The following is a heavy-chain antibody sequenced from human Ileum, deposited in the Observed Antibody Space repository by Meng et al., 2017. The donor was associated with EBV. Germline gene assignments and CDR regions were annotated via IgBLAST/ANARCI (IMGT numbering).Heavy chain of an antibody. V-gene: IGHV3-74*01. Sequence: RVRVVHIGWYLRLSFSTSGFTLSNHLIHWVLLAPGKGLMCVSRINSDGSGTSYADSVKDRFTISRDNAKNTLYLQMNSLRAEDTAVYYCATGRGVVNVLSDWGQGTLVTVSS. D-gene: IGHD3-3*01. J-gene: IGHJ4*02. CDR3: ATGRGVVNVLSD. CDR2: INSDGSGT. CDR1: GFTLSNHL.